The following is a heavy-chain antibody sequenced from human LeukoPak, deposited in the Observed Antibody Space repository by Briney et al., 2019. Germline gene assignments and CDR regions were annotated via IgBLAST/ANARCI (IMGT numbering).Heavy chain of an antibody. Sequence: PGRSLRLSCAASGFTFSSYAMHWVRQAPGKGLEWVAVISYDGSNKYYADSVKGRFTISRDNSKNTLYLQMNSLRAEDTAVYYCARDRYSSSWYTDYWGQGTLVTVSS. CDR3: ARDRYSSSWYTDY. CDR1: GFTFSSYA. J-gene: IGHJ4*02. D-gene: IGHD6-13*01. V-gene: IGHV3-30-3*01. CDR2: ISYDGSNK.